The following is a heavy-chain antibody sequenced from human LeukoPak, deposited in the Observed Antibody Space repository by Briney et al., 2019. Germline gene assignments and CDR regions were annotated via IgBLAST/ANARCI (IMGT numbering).Heavy chain of an antibody. V-gene: IGHV3-11*01. CDR2: ISSSGSTI. Sequence: GGSLRLSCAASGFTFSDYYMSWIRQAPGKGLGWVSYISSSGSTIYYADSVKGRFTISRDNAKNSLYLQMNSLRAEDTAVYYCARDTAIKYYYGMDVWGQGTTVTVSS. J-gene: IGHJ6*02. D-gene: IGHD2-21*02. CDR3: ARDTAIKYYYGMDV. CDR1: GFTFSDYY.